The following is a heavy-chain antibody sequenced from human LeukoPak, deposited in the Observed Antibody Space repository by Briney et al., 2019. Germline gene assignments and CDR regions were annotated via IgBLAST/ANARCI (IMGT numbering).Heavy chain of an antibody. J-gene: IGHJ4*02. V-gene: IGHV3-30*04. Sequence: PGGSLRLSCAASGFTFSSYAVHWVRQAPGKGLEWVAVISYDGSDKYYADSVKGRFTISRDNAKNSLFLQMNSLRAEDTAVYYCARAAYWGQGTLVTVSS. CDR1: GFTFSSYA. CDR2: ISYDGSDK. CDR3: ARAAY.